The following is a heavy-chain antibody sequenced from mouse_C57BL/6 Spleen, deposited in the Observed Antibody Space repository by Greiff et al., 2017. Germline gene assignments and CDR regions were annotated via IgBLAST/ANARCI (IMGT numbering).Heavy chain of an antibody. Sequence: VKLMESGPELVKPGASVKLSCKASGYTFTSYDLNWVKQRPGPGLEWIGWIYPRDGITKYNEKFKGQATLTVDTSSSTAYMELHSLTSEDSAVYFCARSGPALKNFDYWGQGTTLTVSS. CDR1: GYTFTSYD. CDR3: ARSGPALKNFDY. J-gene: IGHJ2*01. D-gene: IGHD3-1*01. CDR2: IYPRDGIT. V-gene: IGHV1-85*01.